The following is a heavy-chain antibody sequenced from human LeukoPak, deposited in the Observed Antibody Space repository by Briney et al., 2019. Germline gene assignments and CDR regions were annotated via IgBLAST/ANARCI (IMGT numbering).Heavy chain of an antibody. V-gene: IGHV4-38-2*02. J-gene: IGHJ6*02. CDR1: GYSISSGYY. CDR2: IYHSGST. D-gene: IGHD3-10*01. Sequence: SETLSLTCTVSGYSISSGYYWGWIRQPPGKGLEWIGSIYHSGSTYYNPSLKSRVTISVDTSKNQFSLKLSSVTAADTAVYYCARELLWFGELLDYYYYGMDVWGQGTTVTVSS. CDR3: ARELLWFGELLDYYYYGMDV.